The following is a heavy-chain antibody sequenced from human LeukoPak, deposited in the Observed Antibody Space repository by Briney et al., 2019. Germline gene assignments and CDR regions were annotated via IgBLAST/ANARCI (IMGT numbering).Heavy chain of an antibody. J-gene: IGHJ5*02. CDR3: ARKGIAAEWFDP. CDR2: MNPNSGNT. D-gene: IGHD6-13*01. CDR1: GYTFTSYG. V-gene: IGHV1-8*02. Sequence: ASVKVSCKASGYTFTSYGISWVRQAPGQGLEWMGWMNPNSGNTGYAQKFQGRVTMTRNTSISTAYMELSSLRSEDTAVYYCARKGIAAEWFDPWGQGTLVTVSS.